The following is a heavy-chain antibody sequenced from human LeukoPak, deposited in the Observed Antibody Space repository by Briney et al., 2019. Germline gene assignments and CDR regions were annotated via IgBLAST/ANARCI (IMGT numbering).Heavy chain of an antibody. CDR1: GFTFSSYA. J-gene: IGHJ4*02. CDR2: ISGSGGST. V-gene: IGHV3-23*01. D-gene: IGHD3-22*01. Sequence: GGSRRLSCAASGFTFSSYAMSWVRQAPGKGLEWVSAISGSGGSTYYADSVKGRFTISRDNSKNTLYLQMNSLRAEDTAVYYCAKLYDSSGYYEYYFDYWGQGTLVTVSS. CDR3: AKLYDSSGYYEYYFDY.